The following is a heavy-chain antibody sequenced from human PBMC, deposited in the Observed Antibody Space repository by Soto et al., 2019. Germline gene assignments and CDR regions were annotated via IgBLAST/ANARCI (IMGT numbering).Heavy chain of an antibody. CDR2: IYYSRST. CDR1: GFSISSSSFY. D-gene: IGHD2-2*01. CDR3: ARHSGPYASSWFDA. J-gene: IGHJ5*02. V-gene: IGHV4-39*01. Sequence: AETLSLTCAVSGFSISSSSFYWGWIRQAPGKGREWIVSIYYSRSTYYNPSLRSRVTASINTYKKQYFLKLSSMAAADTALYFCARHSGPYASSWFDAWGQGTMVTVSS.